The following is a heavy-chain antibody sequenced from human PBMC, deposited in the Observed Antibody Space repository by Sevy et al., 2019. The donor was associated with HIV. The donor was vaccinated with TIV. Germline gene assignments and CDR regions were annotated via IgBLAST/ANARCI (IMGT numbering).Heavy chain of an antibody. CDR1: GFTFSKYS. V-gene: IGHV3-23*01. D-gene: IGHD2-8*01. Sequence: GGSLRLSCAASGFTFSKYSMSWVRQPTGKGLECVSTLSFGCGEINYADSVKGRFTISRDNSKSSVYLQMKNLRPEDTAVYYCAREGCTKPHDYWGQGALVTVSS. CDR2: LSFGCGEI. J-gene: IGHJ4*02. CDR3: AREGCTKPHDY.